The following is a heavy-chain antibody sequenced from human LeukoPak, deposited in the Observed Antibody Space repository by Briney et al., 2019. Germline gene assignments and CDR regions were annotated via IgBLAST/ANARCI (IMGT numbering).Heavy chain of an antibody. Sequence: PGGSLRLSCAASGFTFSSYWMSWVRQAPGKGLECVANINQDGSKVYYVDSVKGRFTISRDKAKKSLYLQMNSLRAEDTAVYYCARPIHSSSWDAFNIWGQGTMVTVSS. CDR2: INQDGSKV. J-gene: IGHJ3*02. CDR3: ARPIHSSSWDAFNI. CDR1: GFTFSSYW. V-gene: IGHV3-7*01. D-gene: IGHD6-13*01.